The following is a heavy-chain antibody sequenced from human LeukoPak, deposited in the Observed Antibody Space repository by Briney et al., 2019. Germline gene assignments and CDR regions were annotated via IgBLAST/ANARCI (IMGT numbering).Heavy chain of an antibody. CDR2: ISGSGGST. V-gene: IGHV3-23*01. CDR3: AKGRGSSWYKGPDY. J-gene: IGHJ4*02. CDR1: GFTFSSYA. D-gene: IGHD6-13*01. Sequence: GGSLRLSCAASGFTFSSYAMSWVRQAPGKGLEWVSAISGSGGSTYYADSVKGRFTISRDNSKDTLYLQMNSLRAEDTAVYYCAKGRGSSWYKGPDYWGQGTLVTVSS.